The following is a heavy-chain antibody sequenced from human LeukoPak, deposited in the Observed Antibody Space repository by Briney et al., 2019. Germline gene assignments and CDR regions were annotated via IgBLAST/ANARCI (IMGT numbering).Heavy chain of an antibody. V-gene: IGHV3-53*01. J-gene: IGHJ4*02. CDR1: GFTFSSYA. CDR3: ARELRDSSGYY. Sequence: GGSLRLSCAASGFTFSSYAMSWVRQAPGKGLEWVSVIYSGGSTYYADSVKGRFTISRDNSKNTLYLQMNSLRAEDTAVYYCARELRDSSGYYWGQGTLVTVSS. D-gene: IGHD3-22*01. CDR2: IYSGGST.